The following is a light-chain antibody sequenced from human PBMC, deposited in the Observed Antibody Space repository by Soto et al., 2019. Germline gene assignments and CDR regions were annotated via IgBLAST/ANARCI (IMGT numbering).Light chain of an antibody. J-gene: IGKJ1*01. CDR1: QSISTW. Sequence: DIQRTQSPSTMSASVGDSVTITCRASQSISTWLAWYQQKPGKAPKLLIYDASSLEGGVPSRFSGSGSGTEFTLTISGLQPDDFATYDGQQYNSFSWTFGQGTKVDIK. CDR3: QQYNSFSWT. V-gene: IGKV1-5*01. CDR2: DAS.